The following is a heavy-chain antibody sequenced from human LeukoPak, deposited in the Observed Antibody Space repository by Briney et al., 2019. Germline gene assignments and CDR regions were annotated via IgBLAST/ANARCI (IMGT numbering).Heavy chain of an antibody. Sequence: SETLSLTCTVSGGSISSYYWSWIRQPPGKGLEWIGYIYYSGSTNYNPSLKSRVTISVDTSKNQFSLKLSSVTAADTAVYYCARAHIVATMDYWGQGTLVTVSS. D-gene: IGHD5-12*01. V-gene: IGHV4-59*01. CDR1: GGSISSYY. J-gene: IGHJ4*02. CDR3: ARAHIVATMDY. CDR2: IYYSGST.